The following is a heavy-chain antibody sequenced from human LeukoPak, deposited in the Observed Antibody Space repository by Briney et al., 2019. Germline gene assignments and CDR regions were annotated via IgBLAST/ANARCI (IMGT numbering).Heavy chain of an antibody. CDR2: LCDGNT. V-gene: IGHV3-53*01. Sequence: PGGSLRLPCAASGFTVITNDMTWVRQAPGKGLEWVSVLCDGNTKYADSVKGRFTISRDNSKNTLYLQMNSLRAEDTAVYYCARSLAGMYSSGWDYWGQGTLVTVSS. J-gene: IGHJ4*02. CDR1: GFTVITND. CDR3: ARSLAGMYSSGWDY. D-gene: IGHD6-25*01.